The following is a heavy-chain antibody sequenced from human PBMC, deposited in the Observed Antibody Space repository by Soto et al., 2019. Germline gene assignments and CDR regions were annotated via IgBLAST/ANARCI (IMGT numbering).Heavy chain of an antibody. V-gene: IGHV3-23*01. J-gene: IGHJ4*02. CDR1: GFTFSSYA. CDR3: AKDLDYIWGSPAGFRGGYFDY. CDR2: ISGSGGST. D-gene: IGHD3-16*01. Sequence: GGSLRLSCAASGFTFSSYAMSWVRQAPGKGLEWVSAISGSGGSTYYADSVKGRFTISRDNSKNTLYLQMNSLRAEDTAVYYCAKDLDYIWGSPAGFRGGYFDYWGQGTLVTVSS.